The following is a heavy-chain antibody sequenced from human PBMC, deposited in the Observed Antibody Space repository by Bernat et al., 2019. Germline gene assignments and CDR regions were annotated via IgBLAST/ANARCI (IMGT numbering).Heavy chain of an antibody. J-gene: IGHJ4*02. D-gene: IGHD7-27*01. CDR2: INDDSSGT. CDR1: GFIFDAYV. V-gene: IGHV3-43*02. Sequence: EVQLVESGGGVIQPGGSLRLSCAPSGFIFDAYVMHWVRQAPGMGLEWVSCINDDSSGTSYADSVKGRFTISRDNSKNSLYLQMHSLRVEDTALYYCVRDNANWAFDYWGRGTLVTVSS. CDR3: VRDNANWAFDY.